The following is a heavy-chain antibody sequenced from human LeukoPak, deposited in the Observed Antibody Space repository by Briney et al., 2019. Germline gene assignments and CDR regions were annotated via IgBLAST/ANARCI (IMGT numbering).Heavy chain of an antibody. CDR2: IIPIFGTA. J-gene: IGHJ3*02. V-gene: IGHV1-69*05. Sequence: SVKVSCKASGGTFSSYAISWVRQAPGQGLEWMGGIIPIFGTANYAQKFQGRVTITTDESTSTAYMELSSLRSEDTAEYYCARGASHYNWNSFDIWGQGTMVTVSS. CDR3: ARGASHYNWNSFDI. CDR1: GGTFSSYA. D-gene: IGHD1-7*01.